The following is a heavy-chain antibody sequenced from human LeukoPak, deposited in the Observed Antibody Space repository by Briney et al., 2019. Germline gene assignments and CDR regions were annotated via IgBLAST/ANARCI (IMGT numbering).Heavy chain of an antibody. V-gene: IGHV1-18*01. CDR1: GYTFTSYG. CDR3: ARVGPFPSVDRIGQDY. CDR2: ISAYNGNT. J-gene: IGHJ4*02. D-gene: IGHD1-14*01. Sequence: WASVKVSCKASGYTFTSYGISWVRQAPGQGLEWMGWISAYNGNTNYAQKLQGRVTMTTDTSTSTAYMELRSLRSDDTAVYYCARVGPFPSVDRIGQDYWGQGTLVTVSS.